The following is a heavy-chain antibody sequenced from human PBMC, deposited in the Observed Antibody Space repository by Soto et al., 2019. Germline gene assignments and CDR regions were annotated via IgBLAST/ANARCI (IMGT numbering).Heavy chain of an antibody. CDR2: ISQNSDST. CDR3: ARDLGIAAAGPDDAFDI. J-gene: IGHJ3*02. D-gene: IGHD6-13*01. CDR1: GFTFTSYL. V-gene: IGHV3-23*01. Sequence: GGSLRLSCAASGFTFTSYLMGWVRQAPGKGLEWISGISQNSDSTYYIESVKGRFTISRDNSKNTLYLQMNSLRAEDTAVYYCARDLGIAAAGPDDAFDIWGQGTMVTVSS.